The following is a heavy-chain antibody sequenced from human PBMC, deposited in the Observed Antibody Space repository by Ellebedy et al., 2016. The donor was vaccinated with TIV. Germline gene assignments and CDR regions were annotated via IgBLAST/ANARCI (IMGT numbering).Heavy chain of an antibody. Sequence: LSLTCAASGFTFSSYHMHWVRQAPGKGLEWVAVISYDGSNEFYADSVKGRFTISRDNSKNTLHLQMNSLRTEDTAVYYCARDSTNHYFDYWGQGTLVTVSS. CDR1: GFTFSSYH. V-gene: IGHV3-30*01. CDR3: ARDSTNHYFDY. CDR2: ISYDGSNE. J-gene: IGHJ4*02.